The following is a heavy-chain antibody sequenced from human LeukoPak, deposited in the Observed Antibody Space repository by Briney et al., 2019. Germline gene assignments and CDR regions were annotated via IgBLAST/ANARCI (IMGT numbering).Heavy chain of an antibody. CDR2: ISSSGITI. CDR1: GFTFSSYD. J-gene: IGHJ6*03. V-gene: IGHV3-48*03. CDR3: ARDQYGSGDGYYMDL. Sequence: PGGSLRLSCAASGFTFSSYDMNWVRQAPGKGLEWVSYISSSGITIFYADSVKVRFTISRDNAKNSLYLQMNSLRSEDTALYYCARDQYGSGDGYYMDLWGKGTTVTISS. D-gene: IGHD3-10*01.